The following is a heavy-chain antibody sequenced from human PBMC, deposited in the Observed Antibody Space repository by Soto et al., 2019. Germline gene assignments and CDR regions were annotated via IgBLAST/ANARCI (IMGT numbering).Heavy chain of an antibody. CDR3: ARGQSITIFGVVITPEYNWFDP. CDR1: GGSISSSSYY. Sequence: PSETLSLTCTVSGGSISSSSYYWCWILHPPGKGLEWIGSIYYSGSTYYNPSLKSRVTISVDTSKNQFSLKLSSVTAADTAVYYCARGQSITIFGVVITPEYNWFDPWGQGTLVTVSS. J-gene: IGHJ5*02. CDR2: IYYSGST. V-gene: IGHV4-39*01. D-gene: IGHD3-3*01.